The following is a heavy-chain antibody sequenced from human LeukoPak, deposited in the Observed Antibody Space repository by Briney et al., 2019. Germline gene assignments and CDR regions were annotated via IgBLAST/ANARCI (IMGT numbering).Heavy chain of an antibody. CDR1: GDSISDYY. CDR3: ARGGRKRYYYDSSGTNPLDY. D-gene: IGHD3-22*01. CDR2: INHSGST. Sequence: SETLSLTCTVSGDSISDYYWSWIRQPPGKGLEWIGEINHSGSTNYNPSLKSRVTISVDTSKSQFSLKLSSVTAADTAVYYCARGGRKRYYYDSSGTNPLDYWGQGTLVTVSS. J-gene: IGHJ4*02. V-gene: IGHV4-34*01.